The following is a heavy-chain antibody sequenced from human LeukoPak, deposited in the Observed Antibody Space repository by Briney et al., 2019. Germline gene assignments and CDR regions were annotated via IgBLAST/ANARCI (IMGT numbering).Heavy chain of an antibody. V-gene: IGHV4-4*09. CDR2: IHTSGGS. CDR3: ARLGSYHDF. D-gene: IGHD1-26*01. Sequence: PSETLSVTCTVSGASISHYYWSWIRQTREKGLEWMGHIHTSGGSSPYLSLKSRLTMSIDTSRNQFSLKLTSVTAADTAVYFRARLGSYHDFWDQGALVTVSS. CDR1: GASISHYY. J-gene: IGHJ4*02.